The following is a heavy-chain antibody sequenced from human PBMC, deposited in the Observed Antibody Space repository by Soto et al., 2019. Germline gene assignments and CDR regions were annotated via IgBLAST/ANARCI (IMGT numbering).Heavy chain of an antibody. CDR1: GFTFSDYY. Sequence: QVQLVESGGGLVKPGGSLRLSCAASGFTFSDYYMSWIRQAPGKGLEWVSYISCSGSTIYYADSVKGRFTISRDNAKNSLYLQMNSPRAEDTAVYYCARYEIAARPDLAFEYYYYYMDVWGKGTTVTVSS. CDR3: ARYEIAARPDLAFEYYYYYMDV. D-gene: IGHD6-6*01. V-gene: IGHV3-11*01. CDR2: ISCSGSTI. J-gene: IGHJ6*03.